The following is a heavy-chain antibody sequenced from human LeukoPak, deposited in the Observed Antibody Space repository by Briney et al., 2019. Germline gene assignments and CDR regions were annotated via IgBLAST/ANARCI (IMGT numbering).Heavy chain of an antibody. Sequence: ASVKVSCKASGYTFTGYYMHWVRQAPGQGLEWMGWINPNSGGTNYAQKFQGRVTMTRDTSISTAYMELSRLRSDDTAVYFCARGPYSYDSSGVFDIWGQGTMVTVSS. D-gene: IGHD3-22*01. CDR2: INPNSGGT. V-gene: IGHV1-2*02. CDR3: ARGPYSYDSSGVFDI. CDR1: GYTFTGYY. J-gene: IGHJ3*02.